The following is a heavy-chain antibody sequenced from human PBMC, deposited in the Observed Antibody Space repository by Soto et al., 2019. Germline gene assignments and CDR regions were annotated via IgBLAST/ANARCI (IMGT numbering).Heavy chain of an antibody. CDR3: ASCSSTSCYTYYYYYGMDV. Sequence: QVQLVQSGAEVKKPGSSVKVSCKASGGTFSSYAISWVRQAPGQGLEWMGGIIPIFGTANYAQKIQGRVTITADKSTITAYMELSSLRSEDTAVYYCASCSSTSCYTYYYYYGMDVWGQGTTVTVSS. CDR1: GGTFSSYA. D-gene: IGHD2-2*02. J-gene: IGHJ6*02. CDR2: IIPIFGTA. V-gene: IGHV1-69*06.